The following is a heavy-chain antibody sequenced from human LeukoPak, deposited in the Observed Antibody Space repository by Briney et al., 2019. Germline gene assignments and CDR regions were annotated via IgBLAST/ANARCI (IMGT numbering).Heavy chain of an antibody. CDR1: GFSFSSHD. Sequence: GGSLRLSCATSGFSFSSHDMHWVRQAPGKGLEWVSAIGSGGRTYYADAVKGRFTISSENAKNSFYLQMNNLRDGDTAVYYCAKSGRSGYYYSDYWGQGTLVTVSS. CDR3: AKSGRSGYYYSDY. V-gene: IGHV3-13*01. J-gene: IGHJ4*02. D-gene: IGHD3-22*01. CDR2: IGSGGRT.